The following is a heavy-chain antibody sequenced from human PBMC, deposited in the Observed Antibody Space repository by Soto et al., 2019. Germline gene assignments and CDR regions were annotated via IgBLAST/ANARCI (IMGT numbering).Heavy chain of an antibody. CDR2: INHTGGT. D-gene: IGHD3-3*01. Sequence: KASETLSLTCAVYGGSVNGYYWNWIRQPPGTGLEWIGEINHTGGTHYNPSPKSRVTMSVYTSKNQFSLRLSSVTAADTAIYYCATRIKVFGLLIPPFDPWGQGTQVTVSS. CDR1: GGSVNGYY. V-gene: IGHV4-34*01. J-gene: IGHJ5*02. CDR3: ATRIKVFGLLIPPFDP.